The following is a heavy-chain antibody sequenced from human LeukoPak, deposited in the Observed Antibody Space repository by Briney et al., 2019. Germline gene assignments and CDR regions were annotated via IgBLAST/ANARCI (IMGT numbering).Heavy chain of an antibody. CDR1: GFSISNSA. D-gene: IGHD5-12*01. Sequence: GGSLRLSCAASGFSISNSAMSWVRQAPGKGLEWVSLIVASSGSTFYADSVKGRFTISRDSPKNTLYLQMNSLRAEDMAVYYCAKGAYDYIEMGYFDYWGQGTLVTVSS. CDR3: AKGAYDYIEMGYFDY. CDR2: IVASSGST. J-gene: IGHJ4*02. V-gene: IGHV3-23*01.